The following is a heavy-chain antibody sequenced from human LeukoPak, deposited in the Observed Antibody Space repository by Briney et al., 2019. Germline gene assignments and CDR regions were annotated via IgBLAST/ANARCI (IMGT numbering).Heavy chain of an antibody. Sequence: PSETLSLTCAVPGGSITSYYWSWIRQPPGKGLEWIGEIYSSGRTTYNPFLKSRVTISVDTSKNQFSLKLSSVTAADTAVYYCARHASSWYGGGFDPWGQGTLVTVSS. D-gene: IGHD6-13*01. J-gene: IGHJ5*02. V-gene: IGHV4-59*08. CDR3: ARHASSWYGGGFDP. CDR1: GGSITSYY. CDR2: IYSSGRT.